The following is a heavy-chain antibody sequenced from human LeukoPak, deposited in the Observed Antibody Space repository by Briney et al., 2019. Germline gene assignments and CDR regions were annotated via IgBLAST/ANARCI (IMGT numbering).Heavy chain of an antibody. J-gene: IGHJ5*02. CDR1: GGTFSSYA. V-gene: IGHV1-2*02. D-gene: IGHD3-10*01. CDR2: INPNTGAT. Sequence: ASVKVSCKASGGTFSSYAISWVRQAPGQGLEWMGWINPNTGATNYAQNFQGRATMTRDTSNSTAYMELSSLTSDDTAVYYCARPTLQTLGAWGQGTLVTVSS. CDR3: ARPTLQTLGA.